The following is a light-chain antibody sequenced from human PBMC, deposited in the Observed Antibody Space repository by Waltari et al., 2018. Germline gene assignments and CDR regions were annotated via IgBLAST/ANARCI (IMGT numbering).Light chain of an antibody. CDR2: DVT. V-gene: IGLV2-14*03. CDR1: GGAIATSDF. J-gene: IGLJ3*02. CDR3: ASQTPDGVVL. Sequence: QSALTQPASVSGSPGQSITISCTGIGGAIATSDFVHWYQHHPDRAPQVIIYDVTNRPSGISARFSASKSADTASLTISGLQTEDEGDYYCASQTPDGVVLFGGGTRVTVL.